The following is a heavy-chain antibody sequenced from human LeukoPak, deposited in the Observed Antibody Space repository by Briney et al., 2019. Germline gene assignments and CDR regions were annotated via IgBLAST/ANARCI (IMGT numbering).Heavy chain of an antibody. CDR1: GGSFNGYY. V-gene: IGHV4-34*01. D-gene: IGHD6-13*01. Sequence: SETLSLTCAVYGGSFNGYYWSWIRRPPGEGLEWIGEIKHSGSTNYNPSLKSRVTISVDTSKNQFSLKLSSVTAADTAVYYCAALPGYSSSWPKNWFDPWGQGTLVTVSS. CDR2: IKHSGST. CDR3: AALPGYSSSWPKNWFDP. J-gene: IGHJ5*02.